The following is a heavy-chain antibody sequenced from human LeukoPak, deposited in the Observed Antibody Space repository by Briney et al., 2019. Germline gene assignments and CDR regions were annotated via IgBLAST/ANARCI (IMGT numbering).Heavy chain of an antibody. Sequence: ASVKVSCKVSGYTLTELSMHWVRQAPGKGLEWMGGFDPEDGETIYAQKFQGRVTMTEDTSTDTAYMELSSLRSEDTAVYYCATPRRAAAGTESEIYFDYWGQGTLVTVSS. V-gene: IGHV1-24*01. J-gene: IGHJ4*02. D-gene: IGHD6-13*01. CDR2: FDPEDGET. CDR3: ATPRRAAAGTESEIYFDY. CDR1: GYTLTELS.